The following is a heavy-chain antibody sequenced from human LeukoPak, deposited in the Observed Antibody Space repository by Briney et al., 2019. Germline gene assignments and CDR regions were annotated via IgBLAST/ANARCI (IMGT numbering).Heavy chain of an antibody. CDR1: GYSISSDYY. V-gene: IGHV4-38-2*02. CDR3: VRDRDRRDLDH. D-gene: IGHD2-15*01. Sequence: PSETLSLTCAVSGYSISSDYYWGWIRQPPGKGLEWIGSIYHSGTTHYNPSLKSRVTISVDTSKNQFSLRLSSVTAADAAVYYCVRDRDRRDLDHWGQGTLVTVSS. CDR2: IYHSGTT. J-gene: IGHJ4*02.